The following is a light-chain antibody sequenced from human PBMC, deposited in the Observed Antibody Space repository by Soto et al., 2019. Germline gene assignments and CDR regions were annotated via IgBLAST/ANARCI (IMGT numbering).Light chain of an antibody. V-gene: IGKV3-20*01. CDR2: GAS. CDR1: QSVSSSY. Sequence: EIVLTQSPGTLSLSPGERATLSCRASQSVSSSYLAWYQQKPGQAPRLLIYGASSRATGIPDRFSGSGSGTDFTLTISRLEREDFAVYYCQQYGSSPPTTFGGGTKVEIK. CDR3: QQYGSSPPTT. J-gene: IGKJ4*01.